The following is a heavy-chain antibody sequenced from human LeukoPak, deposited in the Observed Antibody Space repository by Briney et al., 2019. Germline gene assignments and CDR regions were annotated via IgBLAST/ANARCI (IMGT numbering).Heavy chain of an antibody. D-gene: IGHD2-2*01. CDR3: ARDSPIVVVPAAQGGFDP. CDR1: GGSFSGYY. CDR2: INHSGST. Sequence: SETLSLTCAVYGGSFSGYYWSWIRQPPGKGLEWIGEINHSGSTNYNPSLKSRVTISVDTSKNQFSLKLSSVTAADTAVYYCARDSPIVVVPAAQGGFDPWGRGTLVTVSS. J-gene: IGHJ5*02. V-gene: IGHV4-34*01.